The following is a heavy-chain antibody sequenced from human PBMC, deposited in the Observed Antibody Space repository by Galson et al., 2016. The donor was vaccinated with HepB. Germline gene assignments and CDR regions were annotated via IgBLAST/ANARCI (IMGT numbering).Heavy chain of an antibody. CDR1: GFTFSSYA. J-gene: IGHJ4*02. D-gene: IGHD5-24*01. V-gene: IGHV3-30*04. CDR3: ARTLGMATPQFDY. CDR2: ISFDGTFK. Sequence: SLRLSCAASGFTFSSYAMHWVRQAPAKGLDWVTVISFDGTFKYYDDSVKGRFTISRDNSKNTLYLQMNSLRPEDTAVYYCARTLGMATPQFDYWGQGTLVTVSS.